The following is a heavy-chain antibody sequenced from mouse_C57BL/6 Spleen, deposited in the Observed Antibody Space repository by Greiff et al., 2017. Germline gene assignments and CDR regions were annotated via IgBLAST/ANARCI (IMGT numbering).Heavy chain of an antibody. CDR1: GYTFTDYE. Sequence: QVQLQQSGAELVRPGASVTLSCKASGYTFTDYEMHWVKQTPVHGLEWIGAIDPETGGTAYNQKFKGKAILTADKSSSTAYMELRSLTSEDSAVYYCTRGTTPGMDYWGQGTSGTVSS. CDR2: IDPETGGT. CDR3: TRGTTPGMDY. V-gene: IGHV1-15*01. D-gene: IGHD1-1*01. J-gene: IGHJ4*01.